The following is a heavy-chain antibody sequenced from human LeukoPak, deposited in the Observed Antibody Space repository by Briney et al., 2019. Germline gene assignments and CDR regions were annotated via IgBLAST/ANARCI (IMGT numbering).Heavy chain of an antibody. V-gene: IGHV4-59*01. CDR1: GGSISSYY. CDR3: ARDSGSYLLDY. Sequence: PSETLSLTXTVSGGSISSYYWSWIRQPPGKGLEWIGYIYYSGSTNYNPSLKSRVTISVDTSKNQFSLKLSSVTAADTAVYYCARDSGSYLLDYWGQGTLVTVSS. J-gene: IGHJ4*02. CDR2: IYYSGST. D-gene: IGHD1-26*01.